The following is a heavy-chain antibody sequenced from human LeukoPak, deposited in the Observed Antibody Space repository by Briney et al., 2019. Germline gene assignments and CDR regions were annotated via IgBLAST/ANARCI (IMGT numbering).Heavy chain of an antibody. Sequence: SGGSPRLSCAASGFTFSSYAMHWVRQAPGKGLEWVAVISYDGSNKYYADSVKGRFTISRDNSKNTLYLQMNSLRAEDTAVYYCARDRGSGSYLPYFDYWGQGTLVTVSS. J-gene: IGHJ4*02. V-gene: IGHV3-30-3*01. CDR3: ARDRGSGSYLPYFDY. CDR1: GFTFSSYA. CDR2: ISYDGSNK. D-gene: IGHD1-26*01.